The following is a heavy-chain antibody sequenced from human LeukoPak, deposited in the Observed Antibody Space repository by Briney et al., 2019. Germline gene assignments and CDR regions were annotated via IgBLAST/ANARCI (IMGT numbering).Heavy chain of an antibody. CDR2: INPNSGGT. CDR3: ARGDWIGGYYYYYMDV. V-gene: IGHV1-2*02. Sequence: ASVTVSCKSSGYTFIGYYMHWVRQAPGQGLEWMGWINPNSGGTNYAQKFQGRVTMTRDTSISTAYMELSRLRSDDTAVYYCARGDWIGGYYYYYMDVWGKGTTVTVSS. D-gene: IGHD2-21*02. CDR1: GYTFIGYY. J-gene: IGHJ6*03.